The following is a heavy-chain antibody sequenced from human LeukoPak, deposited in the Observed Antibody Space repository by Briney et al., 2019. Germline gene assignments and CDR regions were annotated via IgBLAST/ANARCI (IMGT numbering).Heavy chain of an antibody. J-gene: IGHJ4*02. CDR2: MNPNSGNT. D-gene: IGHD6-13*01. V-gene: IGHV1-8*03. CDR1: GYTFTSYD. CDR3: ASVEKRGIAARGSFDY. Sequence: ASVKVSCKASGYTFTSYDINWVRQATGQGLEWMGRMNPNSGNTGYAQKFQGRVTITRNTSISTAYMELSSLRSEDTAVYYCASVEKRGIAARGSFDYWGQGTLVTVSS.